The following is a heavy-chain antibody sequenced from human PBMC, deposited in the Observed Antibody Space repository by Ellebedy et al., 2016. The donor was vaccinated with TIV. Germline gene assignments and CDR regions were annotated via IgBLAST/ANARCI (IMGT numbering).Heavy chain of an antibody. J-gene: IGHJ4*02. D-gene: IGHD3-16*01. CDR2: MSEYDGRT. Sequence: PAGSLRLSCATSGFTFSAYVMAWVRQIPGKGLEWVSAMSEYDGRTFYADSVKGRFTISRDNSRDTLFLQMNSLRAEDRAVYYCTKRAEGWGFFDYWGQGILVTVSS. CDR3: TKRAEGWGFFDY. CDR1: GFTFSAYV. V-gene: IGHV3-23*01.